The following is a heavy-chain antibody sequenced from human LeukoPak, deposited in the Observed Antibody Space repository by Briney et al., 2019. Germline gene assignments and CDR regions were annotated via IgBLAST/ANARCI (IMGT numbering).Heavy chain of an antibody. V-gene: IGHV4-39*07. D-gene: IGHD3-3*01. CDR2: MYYSGST. J-gene: IGHJ4*02. Sequence: SETLSLTCTVSGGSISSYYWGWIRQPPGKGLEWIGSMYYSGSTYYNPSLKSRVTISINTSKNQFSLKLTSVTAADTAVYYCAKLGSGYGEFDYWGQGTLVTVSS. CDR1: GGSISSYY. CDR3: AKLGSGYGEFDY.